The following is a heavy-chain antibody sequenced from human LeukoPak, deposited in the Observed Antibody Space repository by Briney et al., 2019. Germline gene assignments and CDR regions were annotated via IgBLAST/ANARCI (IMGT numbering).Heavy chain of an antibody. Sequence: GGSLRLSCAASGFTFSNYWMTWFRQTPGKGLEWVANIKQDGSEKYYVDSVKGRFTISRDNAKNSLYLQMNSLRAEDTAVYYCARRSELGPSGSYSDAFDIWGQGTMVTVSS. J-gene: IGHJ3*02. D-gene: IGHD1-26*01. V-gene: IGHV3-7*01. CDR3: ARRSELGPSGSYSDAFDI. CDR1: GFTFSNYW. CDR2: IKQDGSEK.